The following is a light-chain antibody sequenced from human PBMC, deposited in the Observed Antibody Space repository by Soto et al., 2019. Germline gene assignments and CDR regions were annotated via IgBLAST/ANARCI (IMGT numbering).Light chain of an antibody. V-gene: IGLV2-14*01. CDR3: SSHTSVNTRA. Sequence: QSALTQPASVSGSPGQSIAISCTGTSSDVGSYDYVSWYQQHPDKAPKLMIYEVTQRPSGVSNRFSGSKSGNTASLTISGLQAEDEADYYCSSHTSVNTRAFGTGTKVTVL. CDR2: EVT. J-gene: IGLJ1*01. CDR1: SSDVGSYDY.